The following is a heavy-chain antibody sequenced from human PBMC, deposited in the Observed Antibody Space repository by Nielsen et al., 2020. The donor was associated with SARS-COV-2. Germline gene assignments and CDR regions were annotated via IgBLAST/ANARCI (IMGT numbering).Heavy chain of an antibody. J-gene: IGHJ6*02. Sequence: GGSLRLSCAASGFTFSSYAVHWVRQAPGKGLEWLAVISYDGNSRYSADSVKGRFTISSDNAKNSLYLQMNSLRAEDTALYYCATGGGYDFHYYGMDVWGQGTTVTVSS. CDR3: ATGGGYDFHYYGMDV. CDR1: GFTFSSYA. CDR2: ISYDGNSR. V-gene: IGHV3-30-3*01. D-gene: IGHD5-12*01.